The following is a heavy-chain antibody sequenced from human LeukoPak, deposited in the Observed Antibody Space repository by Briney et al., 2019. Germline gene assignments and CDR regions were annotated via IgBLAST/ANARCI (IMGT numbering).Heavy chain of an antibody. J-gene: IGHJ6*02. CDR2: TVSEIDGGTT. D-gene: IGHD1-7*01. CDR1: GFTFNYAW. V-gene: IGHV3-15*04. Sequence: GGSLRLSCAASGFTFNYAWMSWVRQVPGKGLEWVGQTVSEIDGGTTDYATPVKGRFTISRDDSKSTLYLQMNSQKIEDTAVYYCTTDEDWNYARKDVWGQGATVIVSS. CDR3: TTDEDWNYARKDV.